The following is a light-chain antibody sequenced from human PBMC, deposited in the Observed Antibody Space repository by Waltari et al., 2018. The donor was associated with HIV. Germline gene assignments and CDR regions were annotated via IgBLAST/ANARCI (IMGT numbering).Light chain of an antibody. V-gene: IGLV1-51*02. Sequence: QSVLTQPPSVSAAPGQTVTLPCSGTSSNIGNTYVSWYHQVPGTTPKLLIDETSKRPSGIPDRFSGSKSGTSATLGITGVQTADEADYYCGTWDDSLGAVVFGGGTRVTV. CDR2: ETS. CDR3: GTWDDSLGAVV. CDR1: SSNIGNTY. J-gene: IGLJ2*01.